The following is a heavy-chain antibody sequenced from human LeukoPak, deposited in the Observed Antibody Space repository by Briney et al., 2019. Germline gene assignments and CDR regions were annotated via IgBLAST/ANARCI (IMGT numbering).Heavy chain of an antibody. D-gene: IGHD3-10*01. J-gene: IGHJ6*03. CDR2: INWNGGST. Sequence: GGSLRLSCAASGFTFDDHGMSWVRQAPGKGLEWVSGINWNGGSTDYADSVKGRFTISRDNVKNSLYLQMNSLRAEDTAFYHCARRVDGSGTYRGYYYYYMDVWGKGTTVTISS. V-gene: IGHV3-20*01. CDR3: ARRVDGSGTYRGYYYYYMDV. CDR1: GFTFDDHG.